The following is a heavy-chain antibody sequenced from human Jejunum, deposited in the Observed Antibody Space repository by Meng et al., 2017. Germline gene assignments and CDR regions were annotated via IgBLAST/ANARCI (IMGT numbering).Heavy chain of an antibody. J-gene: IGHJ4*02. CDR2: INHNGSP. Sequence: QVQLQRWGAGLLKPSVTLSLTGAVYGVSCSGYYWTWIRQPPGKGLEWIGEINHNGSPYYNPSLNNRVTMSVDTSKNQLSLKLSSVTAADTAVYYCAIGGPGPRLLNWGQGTLVTVSS. V-gene: IGHV4-34*01. CDR1: GVSCSGYY. D-gene: IGHD1-14*01. CDR3: AIGGPGPRLLN.